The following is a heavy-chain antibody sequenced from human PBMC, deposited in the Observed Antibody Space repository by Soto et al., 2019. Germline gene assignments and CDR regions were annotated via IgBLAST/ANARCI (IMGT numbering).Heavy chain of an antibody. J-gene: IGHJ6*02. Sequence: ASVKVSCKASGYTFTGYYMHWVRQAPGQGLEWMGWINPNSGGTNYAQKFQGWVTMTRDTSISTAYMELSRLRSDDTAVYYCARDPQRSSSWYPNYYYYYGMDVRGQGTTVTVSS. CDR1: GYTFTGYY. D-gene: IGHD6-13*01. CDR2: INPNSGGT. V-gene: IGHV1-2*04. CDR3: ARDPQRSSSWYPNYYYYYGMDV.